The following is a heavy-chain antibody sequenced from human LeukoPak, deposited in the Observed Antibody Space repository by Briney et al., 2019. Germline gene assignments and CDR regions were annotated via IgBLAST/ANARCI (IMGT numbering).Heavy chain of an antibody. CDR1: GYTFTSYG. CDR3: ARDAIVGATQTFDY. V-gene: IGHV1-18*01. D-gene: IGHD1-26*01. CDR2: IGAYNGNT. J-gene: IGHJ4*02. Sequence: ASVKVSCKASGYTFTSYGISWVRQAPGQGLEWMGWIGAYNGNTNYAQKLQGRVTMTTDTSTSTAYMELRSLRSDDTAVYYCARDAIVGATQTFDYWGQGTLVTVSS.